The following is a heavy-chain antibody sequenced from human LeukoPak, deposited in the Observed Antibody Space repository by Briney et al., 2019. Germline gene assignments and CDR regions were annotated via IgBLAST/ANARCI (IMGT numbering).Heavy chain of an antibody. J-gene: IGHJ5*02. D-gene: IGHD2-15*01. Sequence: GGSLRLSCAASGFTFSSYSMNWVRQAPGKGLEWVSSISSSSSYTYYADSVKGRFTISRDNAKNSLYLQMNSLRAEDTAVYYCARARVVAAIDDWFDPWGQGTLVTVSS. V-gene: IGHV3-21*01. CDR2: ISSSSSYT. CDR3: ARARVVAAIDDWFDP. CDR1: GFTFSSYS.